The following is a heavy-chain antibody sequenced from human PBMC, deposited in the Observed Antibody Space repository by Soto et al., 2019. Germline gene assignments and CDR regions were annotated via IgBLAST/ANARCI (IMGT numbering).Heavy chain of an antibody. CDR3: ARGDCYDFWSGYYGPCAFDI. D-gene: IGHD3-3*01. J-gene: IGHJ3*02. V-gene: IGHV1-18*01. CDR1: GYTFTSYG. CDR2: ISAYNGNT. Sequence: GASVKVSCKASGYTFTSYGISWVRQAPGQGLEWMGWISAYNGNTNYAQKLQGRVTMTTDTSTSTAYMELRSLRSDDTAVYYCARGDCYDFWSGYYGPCAFDIWGQGTMVTVSS.